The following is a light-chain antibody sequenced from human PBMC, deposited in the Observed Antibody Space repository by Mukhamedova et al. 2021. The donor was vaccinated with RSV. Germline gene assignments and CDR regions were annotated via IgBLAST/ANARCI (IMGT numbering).Light chain of an antibody. CDR2: EAS. J-gene: IGKJ1*01. Sequence: WYQRRVHGKAPKLLIYEASSLQSGVSSRFSGSGYGTEFTLTINSLQAEVFATYYCQQFYTYSQTFGQGTKVEVK. CDR3: QQFYTYSQT. V-gene: IGKV1-5*03.